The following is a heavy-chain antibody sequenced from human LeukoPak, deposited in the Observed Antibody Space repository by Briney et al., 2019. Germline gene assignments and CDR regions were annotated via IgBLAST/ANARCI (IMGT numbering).Heavy chain of an antibody. V-gene: IGHV1-18*01. CDR3: ATPTGYSYGYSNYYYGMDV. J-gene: IGHJ6*02. CDR1: GYTFTSYG. Sequence: ASVKVSCKTSGYTFTSYGISWVRQAPGQGLEWMGWISVFNGNTDSEEKLRGRVTMTANTSTSTAYMELSSLRSEDTAVYYCATPTGYSYGYSNYYYGMDVWGQGTTVTVSS. CDR2: ISVFNGNT. D-gene: IGHD5-18*01.